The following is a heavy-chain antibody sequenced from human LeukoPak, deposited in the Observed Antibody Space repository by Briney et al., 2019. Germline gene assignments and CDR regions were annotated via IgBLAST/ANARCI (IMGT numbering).Heavy chain of an antibody. V-gene: IGHV3-21*01. D-gene: IGHD2-15*01. Sequence: PGGSLRLSCAASGFTFSSYSMNWVRQAPGKGLEWVSSISSSSSYIYYADSVKGRFTISRDNAKNSLYLQMNSLRAEDTAVYYCARDETSGGSCYADYWGQGTLVTVSS. CDR2: ISSSSSYI. CDR1: GFTFSSYS. J-gene: IGHJ4*02. CDR3: ARDETSGGSCYADY.